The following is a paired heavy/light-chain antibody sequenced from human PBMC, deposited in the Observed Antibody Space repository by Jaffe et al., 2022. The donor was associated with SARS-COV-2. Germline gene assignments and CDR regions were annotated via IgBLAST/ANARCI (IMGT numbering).Light chain of an antibody. CDR2: RND. CDR1: SSNIGRNY. J-gene: IGLJ1*01. CDR3: AAWDDSLSVNFV. V-gene: IGLV1-47*01. Sequence: QSVLTQPPSVSGTPGQRVTISCSGSSSNIGRNYVYWYQQLPGTAPKLLIYRNDQWPSGVPDRFSGSKSGTSASLAISGLRSEDEAVYYCAAWDDSLSVNFVFGTGTKVTVL.
Heavy chain of an antibody. CDR3: TTLPSTLIVPFTTTDY. CDR2: IKDKADDERT. J-gene: IGHJ4*02. CDR1: GFTFSKAW. D-gene: IGHD1-26*01. V-gene: IGHV3-15*01. Sequence: EVQLVESGGGLVKPGGSLRLSCAASGFTFSKAWMSWVRQAPGKGLEWVGRIKDKADDERTDYGPPVKGRFTISRDDSSSTLYLQMDSLKTEDTAVYYCTTLPSTLIVPFTTTDYWGQGTPVTVSS.